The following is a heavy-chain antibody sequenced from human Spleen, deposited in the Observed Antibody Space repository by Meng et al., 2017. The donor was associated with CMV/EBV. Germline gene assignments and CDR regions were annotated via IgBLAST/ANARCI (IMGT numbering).Heavy chain of an antibody. J-gene: IGHJ4*02. V-gene: IGHV1-69*02. CDR1: EATFKKYT. Sequence: QDHLVQSGAKVKKPGPTVKVSCKVPEATFKKYTITWVRQAPGQGLEWMGRIIPTLGLATYAPKFQGRVTFTADKSTSTAYMQFLSLISEDTAVYYCSSGGPEHWGQGTLVHRLL. CDR3: SSGGPEH. D-gene: IGHD2-15*01. CDR2: IIPTLGLA.